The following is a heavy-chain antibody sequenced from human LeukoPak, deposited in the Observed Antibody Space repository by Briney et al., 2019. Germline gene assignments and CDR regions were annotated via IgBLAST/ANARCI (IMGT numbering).Heavy chain of an antibody. V-gene: IGHV4-39*01. CDR2: LYYSGST. Sequence: PSETLSLTCTVSGGSISSSSYYWGWVRQPPGKGLGWIGSLYYSGSTYYNPSLRSRVTMSVDTSKNQFSLKLSSVTAADTAVYYCARHDRANWFDPWGQGTLVTVSS. J-gene: IGHJ5*02. CDR1: GGSISSSSYY. D-gene: IGHD1-14*01. CDR3: ARHDRANWFDP.